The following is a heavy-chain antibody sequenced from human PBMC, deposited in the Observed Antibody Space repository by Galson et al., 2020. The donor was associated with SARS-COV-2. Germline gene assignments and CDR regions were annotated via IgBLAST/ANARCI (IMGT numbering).Heavy chain of an antibody. D-gene: IGHD2-2*01. J-gene: IGHJ6*03. V-gene: IGHV4-34*01. CDR3: ARVPNRYCSSTSCYFAQGERILYYYYYMDV. Sequence: SETLSLTCAVYGGSFSGYYWSWIRQPPGKGLEWIGEINHSGSTNYNPSLKSRVTISVDTSKNQFSLKLSSVTAADTAVYYCARVPNRYCSSTSCYFAQGERILYYYYYMDVWGKGTTVTVSS. CDR2: INHSGST. CDR1: GGSFSGYY.